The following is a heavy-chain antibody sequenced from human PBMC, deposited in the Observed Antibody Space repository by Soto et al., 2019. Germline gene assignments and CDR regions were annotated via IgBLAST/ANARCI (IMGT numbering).Heavy chain of an antibody. CDR2: IYYSGST. V-gene: IGHV4-59*12. D-gene: IGHD5-12*01. CDR1: GGSISNYY. J-gene: IGHJ4*02. CDR3: ARARDGYFPYYFDY. Sequence: SETLSLTCTVSGGSISNYYWTWIRQPPGKGLEWIGYIYYSGSTNYNPSVKSRVTISVDTSKNQFSLKLTSVTAADTAVYYCARARDGYFPYYFDYWGQGTLVTVSS.